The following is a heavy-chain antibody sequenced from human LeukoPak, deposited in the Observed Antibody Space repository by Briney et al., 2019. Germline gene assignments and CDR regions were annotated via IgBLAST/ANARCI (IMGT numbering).Heavy chain of an antibody. CDR1: GGTFSSYA. CDR2: IIPILGIA. J-gene: IGHJ4*02. V-gene: IGHV1-69*04. D-gene: IGHD3-10*01. CDR3: ARSFGSGGYKGDY. Sequence: SVKVSCKASGGTFSSYAISWVRQAPGQGLEWMGRIIPILGIANYAQKFQGRVTITADKSTSTAYMELSSLRSEDTAVYYCARSFGSGGYKGDYWGQGTLVTVSS.